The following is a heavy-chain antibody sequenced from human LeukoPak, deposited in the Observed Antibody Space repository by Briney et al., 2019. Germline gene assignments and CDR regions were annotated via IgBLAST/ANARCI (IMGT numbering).Heavy chain of an antibody. D-gene: IGHD3-22*01. CDR3: ARDYYDSSGYFLRGDY. CDR1: GYTFTSYG. J-gene: IGHJ4*02. V-gene: IGHV1-18*01. Sequence: GASVTVSCKASGYTFTSYGISWVRQAPGQGLEWMGWISAYNGNTNYAQKLQGRVTMTTDTSTSTAYMELRSLRSDDTAVYYCARDYYDSSGYFLRGDYWGQGTLVTVSS. CDR2: ISAYNGNT.